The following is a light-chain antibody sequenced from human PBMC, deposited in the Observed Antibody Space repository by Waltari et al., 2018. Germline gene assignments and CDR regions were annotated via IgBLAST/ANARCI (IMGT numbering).Light chain of an antibody. CDR3: SSYTTRATLRV. J-gene: IGLJ1*01. Sequence: QSALAQPASVSGSPGQSIAISCTGTSSDIGNYNYVSWYQQHPGKAPNLILYEVSDRPSGVSRRCSGSKAGNKATLTIAGLQADDEADYYCSSYTTRATLRVFGTGTKVTVL. CDR2: EVS. V-gene: IGLV2-14*01. CDR1: SSDIGNYNY.